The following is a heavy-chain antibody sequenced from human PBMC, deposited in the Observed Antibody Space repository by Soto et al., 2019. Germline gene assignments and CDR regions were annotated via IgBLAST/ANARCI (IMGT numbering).Heavy chain of an antibody. CDR3: ARLLWSRGDWFDP. CDR2: IYYSGST. V-gene: IGHV4-59*08. Sequence: PSETLSLTCIVSDGSISGYFWSWIRQPPGKGLEWIGYIYYSGSTNYNPSLKSRVTISVDTSKNQFSLKLSSVTAAGTAVFYCARLLWSRGDWFDPWGQGSLVTVS. J-gene: IGHJ5*02. D-gene: IGHD3-10*01. CDR1: DGSISGYF.